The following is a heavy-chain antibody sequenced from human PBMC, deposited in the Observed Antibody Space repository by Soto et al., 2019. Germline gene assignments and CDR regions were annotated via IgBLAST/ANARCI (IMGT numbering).Heavy chain of an antibody. CDR1: GFTFSSYE. V-gene: IGHV3-48*03. Sequence: EVQLVESGGGLVQPGGSLRLSCAASGFTFSSYEMNWVRQAPGKGLEWVSYISSSGSTIYYADSVKGRFTISRDNAKNSLYLQMNSLRAEDTAVYYCERATYYYDSSGYLYYYYGMDVWGQGTTVTVSS. J-gene: IGHJ6*02. CDR3: ERATYYYDSSGYLYYYYGMDV. CDR2: ISSSGSTI. D-gene: IGHD3-22*01.